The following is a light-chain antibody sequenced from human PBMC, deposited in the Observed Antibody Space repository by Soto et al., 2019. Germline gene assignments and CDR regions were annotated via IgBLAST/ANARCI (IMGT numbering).Light chain of an antibody. Sequence: QSALTQPASVSGSPGQSITISCTGTSSDVGGYNFVSWYQQHPGKAPKLMIYDVSNRPSGVSNRFSGSKSGNTASLTISGLQAEDEADYYCSSHTTTSTVYVFGTGTKVTV. CDR2: DVS. V-gene: IGLV2-14*03. CDR1: SSDVGGYNF. J-gene: IGLJ1*01. CDR3: SSHTTTSTVYV.